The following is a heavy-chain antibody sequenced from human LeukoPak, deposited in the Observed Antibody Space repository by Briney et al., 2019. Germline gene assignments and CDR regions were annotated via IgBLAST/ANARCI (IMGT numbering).Heavy chain of an antibody. CDR3: ARDSSSWYVDY. D-gene: IGHD6-13*01. J-gene: IGHJ4*02. V-gene: IGHV3-20*04. CDR1: GFTFDDYG. CDR2: INWNGGSA. Sequence: PGGSLRLSCAASGFTFDDYGMTWVRQTPGKGLEWVSGINWNGGSAGYADSVKGRFTISRDNAKNSLYLQMNSLRAEDTAVYYCARDSSSWYVDYWGQGTLVTVSS.